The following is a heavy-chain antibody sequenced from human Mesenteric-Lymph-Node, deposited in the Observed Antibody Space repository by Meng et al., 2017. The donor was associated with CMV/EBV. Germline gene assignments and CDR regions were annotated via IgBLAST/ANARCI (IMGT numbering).Heavy chain of an antibody. D-gene: IGHD2-2*01. J-gene: IGHJ6*02. CDR1: GFTFSSYG. Sequence: GGSLRLSCAASGFTFSSYGMHWVRQAPGKGLEWVAVIWYDGSNKYYADSVKGRFTISRDNSKNTLYLQMNSLRAEDTAVYYCARALGHCTTTSCYYYYGMDVWGQGTTVTVSS. CDR2: IWYDGSNK. V-gene: IGHV3-33*01. CDR3: ARALGHCTTTSCYYYYGMDV.